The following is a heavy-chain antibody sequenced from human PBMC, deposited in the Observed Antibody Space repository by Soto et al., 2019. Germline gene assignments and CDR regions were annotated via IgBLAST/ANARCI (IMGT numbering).Heavy chain of an antibody. J-gene: IGHJ3*02. CDR3: VRDLERGAPGAFDI. V-gene: IGHV3-30-3*01. CDR1: GFTFSSYA. Sequence: PGGSLRLSCAASGFTFSSYAMHWVRQAPGKGLEWVAVISYDGNNKYYADSVKGRFTISRDNSKNTLYLQMNSLRAEDTAVYYCVRDLERGAPGAFDIWGQGTLVTGSS. D-gene: IGHD1-1*01. CDR2: ISYDGNNK.